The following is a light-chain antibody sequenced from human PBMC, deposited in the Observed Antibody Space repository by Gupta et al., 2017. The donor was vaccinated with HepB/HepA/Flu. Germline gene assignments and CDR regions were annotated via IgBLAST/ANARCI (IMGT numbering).Light chain of an antibody. CDR3: QQFDNLPIT. J-gene: IGKJ5*01. CDR2: DSS. Sequence: DIQLPQSPSSLSASVGDRITISCQASQDITNYLHWYQQKPGKAPELLIYDSSNLETGVPSRFSGSGSGTHFTLTINSLQPEDIATYYCQQFDNLPITFGQGTRLEIK. V-gene: IGKV1-33*01. CDR1: QDITNY.